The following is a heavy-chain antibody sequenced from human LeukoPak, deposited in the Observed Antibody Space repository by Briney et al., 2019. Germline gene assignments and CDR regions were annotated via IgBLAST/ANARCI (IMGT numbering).Heavy chain of an antibody. D-gene: IGHD2-15*01. CDR2: INHSGST. Sequence: PGGSLRLSCAASGFTFSSYWMSWVRQAPGKGLEWIGEINHSGSTNYNPSLKSRVTIPVDTSKNQFSLKLSSVTAADTAVYYCARGGYCSGGSCYSGSFDIWGQGTMVTVSS. CDR1: GFTFSSYW. CDR3: ARGGYCSGGSCYSGSFDI. J-gene: IGHJ3*02. V-gene: IGHV4-34*01.